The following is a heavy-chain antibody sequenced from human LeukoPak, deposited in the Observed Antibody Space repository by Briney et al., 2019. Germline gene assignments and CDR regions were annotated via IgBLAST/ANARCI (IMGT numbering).Heavy chain of an antibody. CDR2: IYHSGST. CDR3: ARDLNRGGYYFDY. D-gene: IGHD1-14*01. CDR1: GGSISSSSYY. V-gene: IGHV4-39*07. Sequence: SETLSLTCTVSGGSISSSSYYWGWIRQPPGKGLEWIGEIYHSGSTNYNPSLKSRVTISVDKSKNQFSLKLSSVTAADTAVYYCARDLNRGGYYFDYWGQGTLVTVSS. J-gene: IGHJ4*02.